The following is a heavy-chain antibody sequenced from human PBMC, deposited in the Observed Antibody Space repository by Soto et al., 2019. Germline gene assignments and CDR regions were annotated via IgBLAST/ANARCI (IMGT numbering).Heavy chain of an antibody. CDR2: IYYSGST. J-gene: IGHJ5*02. CDR3: ARVLFGSNCWFDP. D-gene: IGHD3-16*01. Sequence: SETLSLTCTVSGGFISSYYWSWSRQPPGKGLEWIGYIYYSGSTNYNPSLKSRVTISVDTSKNQFSLKLSSVTAADTAVYYCARVLFGSNCWFDPWGQGTLVTVS. V-gene: IGHV4-59*01. CDR1: GGFISSYY.